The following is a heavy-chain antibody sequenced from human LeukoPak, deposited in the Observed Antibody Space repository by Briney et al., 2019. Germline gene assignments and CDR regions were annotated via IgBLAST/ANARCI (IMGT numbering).Heavy chain of an antibody. D-gene: IGHD2-2*01. J-gene: IGHJ4*02. CDR3: ASCGIVVVPADPDAWIDY. CDR1: GYSISSGYY. V-gene: IGHV4-38-2*01. Sequence: PSETLSLTCAVSGYSISSGYYWGWIRPPPGKGLEWIGSIYHSGSTYYNPSLKRRVTISVDTSKNQFSLKLSSVTAANTVAYYCASCGIVVVPADPDAWIDYWGQGTLVTVSS. CDR2: IYHSGST.